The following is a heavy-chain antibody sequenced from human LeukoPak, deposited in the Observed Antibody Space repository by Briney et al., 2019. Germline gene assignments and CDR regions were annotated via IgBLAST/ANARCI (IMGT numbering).Heavy chain of an antibody. Sequence: SETLSLTCTVSGGSISSYYWSWIRQPPGKGLEWIGYIYYSGSTYYNPSLKSRVTISVDTSKNQFSLKLSSVTAADTAVYCCARNTPTYYYDCSGYYYVDYWGQGTLVTVSS. J-gene: IGHJ4*02. D-gene: IGHD3-22*01. V-gene: IGHV4-59*12. CDR2: IYYSGST. CDR1: GGSISSYY. CDR3: ARNTPTYYYDCSGYYYVDY.